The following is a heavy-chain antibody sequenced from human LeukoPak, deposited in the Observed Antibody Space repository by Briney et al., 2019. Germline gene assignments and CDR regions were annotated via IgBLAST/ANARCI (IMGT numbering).Heavy chain of an antibody. Sequence: WDPLSLICTVWCVSLRLYYGLGTRPPPGEAGEGIGYINCSGTIFNPSLTSRITISIATSKNQFSLKLSSVTATDTAVYFWPSHWYCGGGSCYVVDYWGQGTLVTVSS. CDR3: PSHWYCGGGSCYVVDY. CDR2: INCSGT. V-gene: IGHV4-59*07. D-gene: IGHD2-15*01. CDR1: CVSLRLYY. J-gene: IGHJ4*02.